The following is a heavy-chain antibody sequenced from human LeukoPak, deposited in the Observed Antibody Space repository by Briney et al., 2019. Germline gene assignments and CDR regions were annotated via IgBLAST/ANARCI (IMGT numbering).Heavy chain of an antibody. Sequence: SETLSLTCTVSGGSIIGYYWTWIRQPPGKGLEWIGYIYTSGSTNYNPSLKSRVTLSVDMSKNQFSLQLSSVTAADTAVYYCARQSCSSTSCPHRNVFDIWGQGTMVTVSP. CDR1: GGSIIGYY. CDR3: ARQSCSSTSCPHRNVFDI. J-gene: IGHJ3*02. V-gene: IGHV4-4*09. D-gene: IGHD2-2*01. CDR2: IYTSGST.